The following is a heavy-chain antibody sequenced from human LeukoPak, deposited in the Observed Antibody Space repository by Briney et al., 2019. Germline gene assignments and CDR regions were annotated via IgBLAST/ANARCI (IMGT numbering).Heavy chain of an antibody. Sequence: GESLKISCAASGFTFSSYAMSWDRQAPGKGLEWVSAISGSGGSTYYADSVKGRFTISRDNSKSTLFLQMNSLRAEDTAVYYCAKDPRVGSRVATPCHWGQGTLVTVSS. J-gene: IGHJ4*02. V-gene: IGHV3-23*01. CDR2: ISGSGGST. D-gene: IGHD5-24*01. CDR3: AKDPRVGSRVATPCH. CDR1: GFTFSSYA.